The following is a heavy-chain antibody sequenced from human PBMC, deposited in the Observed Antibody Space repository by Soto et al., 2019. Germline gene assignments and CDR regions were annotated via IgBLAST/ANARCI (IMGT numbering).Heavy chain of an antibody. CDR3: ARDIKAGTSYYGMDV. D-gene: IGHD6-19*01. V-gene: IGHV1-2*04. CDR2: INPNSGGT. J-gene: IGHJ6*02. Sequence: ASVKVSCKASGYTFTGYYMHWVRQAPGQGLEWMGWINPNSGGTNYAQKFQGWVTMTRDTSISTAYMELSRLRSDDTAVYYCARDIKAGTSYYGMDVWAQGTTVTVS. CDR1: GYTFTGYY.